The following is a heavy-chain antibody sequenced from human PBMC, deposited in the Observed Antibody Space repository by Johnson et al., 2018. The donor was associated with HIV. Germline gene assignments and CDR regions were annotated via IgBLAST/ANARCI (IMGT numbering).Heavy chain of an antibody. CDR3: AKGENDYGDYGLDAFDI. CDR2: IKQDGSEK. CDR1: GFTFSSYW. D-gene: IGHD4-17*01. J-gene: IGHJ3*02. V-gene: IGHV3-7*05. Sequence: VQLVESGGGLVQPGGSLRLSCAASGFTFSSYWMSWVRQAPGKGLEWVANIKQDGSEKYYVDSMKGRFTISRDNAKNSLYLQMNSLRAEDTAVYYCAKGENDYGDYGLDAFDIWGQGTMVTVSS.